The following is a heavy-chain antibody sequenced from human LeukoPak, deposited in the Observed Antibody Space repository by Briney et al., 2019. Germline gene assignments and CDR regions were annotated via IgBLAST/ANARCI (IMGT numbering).Heavy chain of an antibody. V-gene: IGHV4-59*01. Sequence: PSETLSLTCTVSGGSISSYYWSWIRQPPGKGLEWIGYIYYSGSTNYNPSLKSRVTISVDTSKNQFSLKLSSVTAADTAVYYCARDVGGSYAGWGQGTLVTVSS. J-gene: IGHJ4*02. CDR1: GGSISSYY. D-gene: IGHD1-26*01. CDR2: IYYSGST. CDR3: ARDVGGSYAG.